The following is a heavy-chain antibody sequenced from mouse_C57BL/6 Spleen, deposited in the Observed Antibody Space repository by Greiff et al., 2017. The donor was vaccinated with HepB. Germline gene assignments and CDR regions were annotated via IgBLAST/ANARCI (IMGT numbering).Heavy chain of an antibody. CDR3: ARTEGCGGFDY. CDR2: IGGGSSTI. J-gene: IGHJ3*01. Sequence: DVQLVESGAGLVKPGGSLKFSCAASGFTFSDYGMHWVRQAPEKGLEWVAYIGGGSSTIYYADTEKGRFTISRDTAKNTLFLQLTSLTSEDTAMYYCARTEGCGGFDYWGQGTLVTVSA. V-gene: IGHV5-17*01. CDR1: GFTFSDYG.